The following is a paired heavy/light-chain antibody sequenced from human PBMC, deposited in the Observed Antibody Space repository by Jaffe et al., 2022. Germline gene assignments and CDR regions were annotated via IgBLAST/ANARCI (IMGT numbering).Heavy chain of an antibody. CDR3: ASLGPPYGDYVPEDYFDY. Sequence: QVQLVQSGAEVKKPGASVKVSCKASGYTFTGYYMHWVRQAPGQGLEWMGWINPNSGGTNYAQKFQGRVTMTRDTSISTAYMELSRLRSDDTAVYYCASLGPPYGDYVPEDYFDYWGQGTLVTVSS. CDR1: GYTFTGYY. J-gene: IGHJ4*02. D-gene: IGHD4-17*01. CDR2: INPNSGGT. V-gene: IGHV1-2*02.
Light chain of an antibody. CDR2: EVS. J-gene: IGLJ3*02. Sequence: QSALTQPASVSGSPGQSITISCTGTSSDVGGYNYVSWYQQHPGKAPKLMIYEVSNRPSGVSNRFSGSKSGNTASLTISGLQAEDEADYYCSSYTSSSTWVFGGGTKLTVL. CDR3: SSYTSSSTWV. V-gene: IGLV2-14*01. CDR1: SSDVGGYNY.